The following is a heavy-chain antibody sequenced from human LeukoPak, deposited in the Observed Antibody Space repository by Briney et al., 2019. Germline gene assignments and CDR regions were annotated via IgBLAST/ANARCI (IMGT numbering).Heavy chain of an antibody. J-gene: IGHJ4*02. D-gene: IGHD5-18*01. CDR1: GFTFSSYS. V-gene: IGHV3-21*04. CDR3: AKRIQSAMATGY. Sequence: GGSLRLSCAASGFTFSSYSMNWVRQAPGKGLEWVSSISSSSSYIYYADSVKGRFTISRDNAKNTLYLQMNSLRAEDTAVYYCAKRIQSAMATGYWGQGTLVTVSS. CDR2: ISSSSSYI.